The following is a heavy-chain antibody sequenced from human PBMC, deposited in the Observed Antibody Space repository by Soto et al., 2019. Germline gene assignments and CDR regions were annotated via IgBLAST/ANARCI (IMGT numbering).Heavy chain of an antibody. J-gene: IGHJ4*02. Sequence: SDTLTHTGGAYGGSIIGYYWSWIRQPTGKGLEWIGEINHSGRTNYNPSLKSRVTISVDTSKNQFSLKLSSVTAADMAVYYCARWNSSSWYVFDYMGQGTLVTVCS. V-gene: IGHV4-34*01. CDR2: INHSGRT. D-gene: IGHD6-13*01. CDR3: ARWNSSSWYVFDY. CDR1: GGSIIGYY.